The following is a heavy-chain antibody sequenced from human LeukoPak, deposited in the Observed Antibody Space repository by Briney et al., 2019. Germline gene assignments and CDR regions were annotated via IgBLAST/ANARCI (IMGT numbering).Heavy chain of an antibody. CDR2: IYYSGST. J-gene: IGHJ5*02. CDR3: ARDRYGDYVSDP. D-gene: IGHD4-17*01. CDR1: GGSISSYY. V-gene: IGHV4-59*06. Sequence: PSETLSLTCTVSGGSISSYYWSWIRQPPGKGLEWIGYIYYSGSTYSNPSLKSRVTISVDTSKNQFSLKLSSVTAADTAVYYCARDRYGDYVSDPWGQGTLVTVSS.